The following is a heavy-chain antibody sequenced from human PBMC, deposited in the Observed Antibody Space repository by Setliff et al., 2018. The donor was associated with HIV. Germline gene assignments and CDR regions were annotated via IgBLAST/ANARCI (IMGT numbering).Heavy chain of an antibody. V-gene: IGHV1-46*01. CDR1: GYPFTDYY. D-gene: IGHD1-26*01. CDR3: AREKGAYTAVGDY. CDR2: INPSNGNA. J-gene: IGHJ4*02. Sequence: ASVKVSCKASGYPFTDYYMHWVRQAPGQGLDYMGIINPSNGNANYAQKFQGRVTMTRDTSTGTVYMDLSSLRSDDTAVYYCAREKGAYTAVGDYRGQGTLVTVSS.